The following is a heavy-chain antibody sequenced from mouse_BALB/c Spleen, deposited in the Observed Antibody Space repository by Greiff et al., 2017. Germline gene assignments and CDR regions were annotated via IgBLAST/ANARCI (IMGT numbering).Heavy chain of an antibody. D-gene: IGHD2-1*01. Sequence: QVQLQQSGPGLVAPSQSLSITCTVSGFSLTSYGVHWVRQPPGKGLEWLGVIWAGGSTNYNSALMSRLSISKDNSKSQVFLKMNSLQTDDTAMYYCAREWRNLAWFAYWGQGTLVTVSA. CDR3: AREWRNLAWFAY. CDR1: GFSLTSYG. J-gene: IGHJ3*01. CDR2: IWAGGST. V-gene: IGHV2-9*02.